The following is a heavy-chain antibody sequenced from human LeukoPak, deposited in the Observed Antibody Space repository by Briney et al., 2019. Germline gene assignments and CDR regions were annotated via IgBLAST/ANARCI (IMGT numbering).Heavy chain of an antibody. CDR3: ARGVSGAAYFNYFMDA. Sequence: GGSLRLSCVASGFSFNTYSMIWVRQAPGRGLEWVSSITSGSSHIYCADSMKGRFTISRDNAKKSVYLQMDSLRTEDTAVYYCARGVSGAAYFNYFMDAWGKGTTVTVSS. D-gene: IGHD2-8*01. CDR1: GFSFNTYS. CDR2: ITSGSSHI. J-gene: IGHJ6*03. V-gene: IGHV3-21*01.